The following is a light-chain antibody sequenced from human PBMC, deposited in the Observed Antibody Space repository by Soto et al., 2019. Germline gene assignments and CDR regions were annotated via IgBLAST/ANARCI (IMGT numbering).Light chain of an antibody. J-gene: IGKJ2*01. CDR1: QSVGSN. Sequence: EIVMTQSPATPSVSPGERATLSCRASQSVGSNLAWYQQEPGQAPRLLIYGASTRATGIPARFSGSGSGTEFTLTISSLQSEDFAVYYCQQYNNWPQTFGQGTKLEIK. V-gene: IGKV3-15*01. CDR3: QQYNNWPQT. CDR2: GAS.